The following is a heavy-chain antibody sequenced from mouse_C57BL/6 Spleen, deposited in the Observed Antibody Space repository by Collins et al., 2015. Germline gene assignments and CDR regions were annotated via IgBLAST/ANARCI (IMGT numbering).Heavy chain of an antibody. CDR2: IYPGTGNS. CDR1: GYTFTDYY. Sequence: LSCKASGYTFTDYYINWVKQRPGQGLEWIARIYPGTGNSYYSEKFKGKATLTAEKSSSTAYMQLSSLTSEDSAVYFCAREGLRMDYWGQGTSVTVSS. CDR3: AREGLRMDY. V-gene: IGHV1-76*01. J-gene: IGHJ4*01.